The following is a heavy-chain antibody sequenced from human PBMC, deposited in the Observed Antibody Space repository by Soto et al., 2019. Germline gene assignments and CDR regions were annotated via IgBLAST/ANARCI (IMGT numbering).Heavy chain of an antibody. CDR2: IYYSGST. J-gene: IGHJ3*02. CDR3: ARGLFHVITFGGVIVIPFDAFDI. CDR1: GGSISSGGYY. V-gene: IGHV4-31*03. D-gene: IGHD3-16*02. Sequence: SETLSLTCTVSGGSISSGGYYWSWIRQHPGKGLEWIGYIYYSGSTYYNPSLKSRVTISVDTSKNQFSLKLSSVTAADTAVYYCARGLFHVITFGGVIVIPFDAFDIWGQGTMVTVSS.